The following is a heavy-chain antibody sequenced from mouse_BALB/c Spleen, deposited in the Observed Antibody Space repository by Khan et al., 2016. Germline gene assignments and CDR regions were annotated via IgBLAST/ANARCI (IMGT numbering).Heavy chain of an antibody. CDR2: INTYTGEP. V-gene: IGHV9-3-1*01. Sequence: QIQLVQSGPELKKPGETVKISCKASGYTFTNYGMNWVKQAPGKGLKWMGWINTYTGEPTYADDFKGRFAFSLETSASTAYLQINNLKNEDTATYFCARSLGNYFDYCGQGTTLTVSS. CDR1: GYTFTNYG. CDR3: ARSLGNYFDY. J-gene: IGHJ2*01.